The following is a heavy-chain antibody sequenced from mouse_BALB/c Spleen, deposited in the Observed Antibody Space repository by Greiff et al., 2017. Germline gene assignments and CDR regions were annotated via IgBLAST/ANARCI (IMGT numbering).Heavy chain of an antibody. CDR3: ARETGPYAMDY. CDR2: ISYSGST. J-gene: IGHJ4*01. Sequence: EVMLVESGPGLVKPSQSLSLTCTVTGYSITSDYAWNWIRQFPGNKLEWMGYISYSGSTSYNPSLKSRISITRDTSKNQFFLQLNSVTTEDTATYYCARETGPYAMDYWGQGTSVTVSS. V-gene: IGHV3-2*02. CDR1: GYSITSDYA. D-gene: IGHD4-1*01.